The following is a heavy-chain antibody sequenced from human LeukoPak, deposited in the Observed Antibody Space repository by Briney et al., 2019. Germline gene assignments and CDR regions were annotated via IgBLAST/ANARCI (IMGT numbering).Heavy chain of an antibody. CDR2: IKQDGSEK. CDR1: GFTFSSYW. D-gene: IGHD2-15*01. V-gene: IGHV3-7*03. J-gene: IGHJ6*02. Sequence: GGSLRLSCAASGFTFSSYWMSWVRQAPGKGQEWVANIKQDGSEKYYVDSVKGRFTISRDNAKNSLYLQMNSLRAEDTALYHCARGYCSGGSCSDYYYYGMDVWGQGTTVTVSS. CDR3: ARGYCSGGSCSDYYYYGMDV.